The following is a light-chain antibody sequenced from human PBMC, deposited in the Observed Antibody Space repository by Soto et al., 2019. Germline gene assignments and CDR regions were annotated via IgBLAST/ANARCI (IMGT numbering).Light chain of an antibody. V-gene: IGLV2-14*01. CDR2: DVS. Sequence: QSALTQPASVSGSPGQSITISCTGTSSDVGGYNYVYWYQQHPRKYPKLMIYDVSNRPSGVSNRFSGSKSGNTASLTISGLHAEDEDDYYCSSYTSSSTLYVFGTGTKLPVL. CDR1: SSDVGGYNY. J-gene: IGLJ1*01. CDR3: SSYTSSSTLYV.